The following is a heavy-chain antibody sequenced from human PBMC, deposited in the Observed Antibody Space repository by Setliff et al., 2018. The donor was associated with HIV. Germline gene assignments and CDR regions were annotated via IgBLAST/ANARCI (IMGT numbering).Heavy chain of an antibody. V-gene: IGHV3-49*04. D-gene: IGHD6-13*01. J-gene: IGHJ3*02. CDR2: IRSKAYGGTA. CDR1: GFAFSDYA. Sequence: PGGSLRLSCTGSGFAFSDYAMTWVRQTPGKGLEWVGFIRSKAYGGTAEYAASVKGRFTFSRDDSQSIAYLQMNSLKTEDTAVYYCTRQTGYSSRSGAFDIWGQGTMVTVSS. CDR3: TRQTGYSSRSGAFDI.